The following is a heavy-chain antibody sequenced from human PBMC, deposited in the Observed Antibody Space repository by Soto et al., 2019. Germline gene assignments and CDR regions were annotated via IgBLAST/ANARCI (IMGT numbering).Heavy chain of an antibody. Sequence: PSETLSLTCTVSGGSISSGDYYWSWIRQPPGKGLEWIGYIYYSGSTYYNPSLKSRVTISVDTSKNQFSLKLSSVTAADTAVYYCARGPYYYDSSGYPGPRWFDPCGQATLVTVSS. CDR3: ARGPYYYDSSGYPGPRWFDP. J-gene: IGHJ5*02. CDR2: IYYSGST. V-gene: IGHV4-30-4*01. CDR1: GGSISSGDYY. D-gene: IGHD3-22*01.